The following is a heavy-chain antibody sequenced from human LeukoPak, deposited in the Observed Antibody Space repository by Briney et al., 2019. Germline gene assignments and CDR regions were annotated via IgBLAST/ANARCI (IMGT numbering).Heavy chain of an antibody. Sequence: SETLSLTCAVSGGSISSGGYSWSCIRQPPGKGLECIGYIYHSGSTYYNPSLKSRVTISVDRSKNQFSLKLSSVTAADTAVYYCAREHAAMAFGLIDYWGQGTLVTVSS. CDR2: IYHSGST. CDR1: GGSISSGGYS. CDR3: AREHAAMAFGLIDY. V-gene: IGHV4-30-2*01. D-gene: IGHD5-18*01. J-gene: IGHJ4*02.